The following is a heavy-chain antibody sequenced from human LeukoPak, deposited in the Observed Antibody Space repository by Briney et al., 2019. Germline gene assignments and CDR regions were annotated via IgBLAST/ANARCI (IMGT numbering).Heavy chain of an antibody. J-gene: IGHJ4*02. V-gene: IGHV3-15*01. CDR2: IKSKTDGGTT. Sequence: PGGSLRLSCAASGFTFSNAWMSWVRQAPGKGLEWVGRIKSKTDGGTTDYAAPVKGRFTISRGDSKNTLYLQMNSLKTEDTAVYYCTTQWIQLWYFDYWGQGTPVTVSS. D-gene: IGHD5-18*01. CDR3: TTQWIQLWYFDY. CDR1: GFTFSNAW.